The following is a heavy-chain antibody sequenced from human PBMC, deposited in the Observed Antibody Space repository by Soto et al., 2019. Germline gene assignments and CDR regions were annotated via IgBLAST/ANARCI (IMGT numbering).Heavy chain of an antibody. CDR3: VKMTTNGYYYYGMDV. J-gene: IGHJ6*02. V-gene: IGHV3-64D*08. Sequence: PGGSLRLSCAASGFTFSSYAMNWVRQAPGKGLEYVSAISGSGGSTYYADSVKGRFTISRDNSKNTLYLQMSSLRAEDTAVYYCVKMTTNGYYYYGMDVWGQGTTVTVSS. D-gene: IGHD4-17*01. CDR1: GFTFSSYA. CDR2: ISGSGGST.